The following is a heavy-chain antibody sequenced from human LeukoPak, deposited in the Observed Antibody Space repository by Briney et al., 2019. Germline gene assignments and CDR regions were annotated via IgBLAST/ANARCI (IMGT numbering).Heavy chain of an antibody. CDR3: ARDPSITMIVVGPNWFDP. CDR2: ISAYNGNT. Sequence: ASVNVSCKASGYTLTTYGISWVRQAPGQGLEWMGWISAYNGNTNYAQKLQDRVTMTTDTSTSTAYMELRSLRSEDTAVYYCARDPSITMIVVGPNWFDPWGQGTLVTVSS. V-gene: IGHV1-18*01. D-gene: IGHD3-22*01. CDR1: GYTLTTYG. J-gene: IGHJ5*02.